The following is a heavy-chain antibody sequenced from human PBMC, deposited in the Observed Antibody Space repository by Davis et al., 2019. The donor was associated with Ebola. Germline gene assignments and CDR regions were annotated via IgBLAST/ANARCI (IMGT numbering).Heavy chain of an antibody. D-gene: IGHD3/OR15-3a*01. J-gene: IGHJ4*02. V-gene: IGHV6-1*01. CDR3: VRQGTGATYFFDS. Sequence: SRTLSLTSVISGDSVSSDSAAWTWVRQSPSRGLEWLGRTYYRSHRSKWSNDYAVSVQSRIIINPDTSKNQFSLQLQSVSPEDTGVYYCVRQGTGATYFFDSWGQGTLVTVSS. CDR1: GDSVSSDSAA. CDR2: TYYRSHRSKWSN.